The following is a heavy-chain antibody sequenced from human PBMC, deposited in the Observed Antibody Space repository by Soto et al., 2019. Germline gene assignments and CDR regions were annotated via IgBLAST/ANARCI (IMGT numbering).Heavy chain of an antibody. Sequence: PSETLSLTCTVSGGSINSYCWSWIRQPPGKGLEWIAYIFDSGNANYNPSLKSRVTISVDTSKNQFSLKLTSVTAADTAVYYCARHPPMYYFDYWGQGTLVTVSS. CDR1: GGSINSYC. CDR3: ARHPPMYYFDY. V-gene: IGHV4-59*08. CDR2: IFDSGNA. J-gene: IGHJ4*02.